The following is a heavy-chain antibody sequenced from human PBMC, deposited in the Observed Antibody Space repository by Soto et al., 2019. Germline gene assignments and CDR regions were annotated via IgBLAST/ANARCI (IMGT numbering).Heavy chain of an antibody. D-gene: IGHD6-13*01. J-gene: IGHJ4*02. CDR2: IYYSGST. CDR1: GGSISSYY. CDR3: ARDGHSSSWYEIDYFDY. V-gene: IGHV4-59*01. Sequence: QVQLQESGPGLVKPSETLSLTCTVSGGSISSYYWSWIRQPPGKGLECIGYIYYSGSTNYNPSLKSRVTISVDTSKNQFSLKLSSVTAADTAVYYCARDGHSSSWYEIDYFDYWGQGTLVTVSS.